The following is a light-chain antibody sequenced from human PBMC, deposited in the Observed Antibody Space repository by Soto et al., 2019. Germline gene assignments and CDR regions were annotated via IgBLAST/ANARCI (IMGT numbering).Light chain of an antibody. Sequence: QSALTQPPSVSGSPGQSATISCTGTSSDVGSYNRVSWYQQPPGTAPKLMIYEVSNRPSGVPDRFSGSKSGNTASLTISGLQAEDEADYYCSLYTSSRGVFGGGTKLTVL. J-gene: IGLJ3*02. CDR2: EVS. CDR3: SLYTSSRGV. CDR1: SSDVGSYNR. V-gene: IGLV2-18*01.